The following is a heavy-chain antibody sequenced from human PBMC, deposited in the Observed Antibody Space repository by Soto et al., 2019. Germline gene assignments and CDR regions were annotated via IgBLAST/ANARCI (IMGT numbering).Heavy chain of an antibody. CDR3: ARDKITGLYDY. Sequence: SETLSLTCAVYGGSFSGHYWTWILQPPGTGLEWIGEINHRGSTNYNPSLKSRVTISVDTSKNQFSLKLTSVTAADTAVYYCARDKITGLYDYWGRGTLVTVSS. CDR1: GGSFSGHY. CDR2: INHRGST. D-gene: IGHD2-8*02. J-gene: IGHJ4*02. V-gene: IGHV4-34*01.